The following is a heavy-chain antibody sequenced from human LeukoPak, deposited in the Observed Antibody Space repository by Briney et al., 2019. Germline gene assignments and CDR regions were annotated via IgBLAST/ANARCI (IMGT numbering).Heavy chain of an antibody. D-gene: IGHD2-2*01. CDR2: ISATGGGT. Sequence: GASLRLSCAASGSTFSSYAMSWVRQAAGKGLEWVSTISATGGGTVYADSVRGRFTTSRDNSENMLLLQMNSLRADDTAVYYCAKDWATLPSRLSPFDSWGQGILVTVSS. V-gene: IGHV3-23*01. CDR1: GSTFSSYA. CDR3: AKDWATLPSRLSPFDS. J-gene: IGHJ4*02.